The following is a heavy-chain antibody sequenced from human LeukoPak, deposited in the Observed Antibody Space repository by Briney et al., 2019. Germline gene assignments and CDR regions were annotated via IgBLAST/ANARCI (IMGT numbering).Heavy chain of an antibody. Sequence: SETLSLTCTVSSGSVSTSYWSWIRQPPGKGPECIGYIAYSVTTNYNPSLKSRVTISLDTSKNQFSLNLTSVTAADPAMYYCARDKPNGYCTGGRCSPFYFGPWGQGVLVTVSS. J-gene: IGHJ4*02. CDR2: IAYSVTT. CDR3: ARDKPNGYCTGGRCSPFYFGP. V-gene: IGHV4-59*02. D-gene: IGHD2-15*01. CDR1: SGSVSTSY.